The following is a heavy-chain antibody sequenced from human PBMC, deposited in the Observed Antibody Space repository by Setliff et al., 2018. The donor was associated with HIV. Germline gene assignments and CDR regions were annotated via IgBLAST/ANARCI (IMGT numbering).Heavy chain of an antibody. V-gene: IGHV1-8*01. CDR2: INPKSGNT. D-gene: IGHD1-26*01. CDR3: TRWIVGSSNIFAFDI. Sequence: ASVKVSCKASGYTLTDFDIYWMRQASGQGLEWLGWINPKSGNTAYAQSFQGRVTLTTNTAISTVGMELSSLSSEDTAVDYCTRWIVGSSNIFAFDIWGQGTLVTVSS. J-gene: IGHJ3*02. CDR1: GYTLTDFD.